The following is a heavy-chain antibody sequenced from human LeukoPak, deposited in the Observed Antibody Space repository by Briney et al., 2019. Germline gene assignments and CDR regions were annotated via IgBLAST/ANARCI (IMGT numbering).Heavy chain of an antibody. J-gene: IGHJ4*02. CDR2: IYYSGST. CDR3: ARHVPAMATYYFDY. Sequence: SETLSLTCTVSGGSISSSSYYWGWIRQPPGKGLEWIGSIYYSGSTYYNPSPKSRVTISVDASKNQFSLKLSSVTAADTAVYYCARHVPAMATYYFDYWGQGTLVTVSS. V-gene: IGHV4-39*01. D-gene: IGHD5-18*01. CDR1: GGSISSSSYY.